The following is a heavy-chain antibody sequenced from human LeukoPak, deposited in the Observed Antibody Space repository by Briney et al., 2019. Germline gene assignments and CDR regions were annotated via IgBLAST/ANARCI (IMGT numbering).Heavy chain of an antibody. V-gene: IGHV3-74*01. D-gene: IGHD3-3*01. CDR3: ATSPIFSND. CDR1: GFTFSDYW. CDR2: ISTDGSST. Sequence: PGGSLRLSCAASGFTFSDYWMHWVRQAPGKGLVWVSHISTDGSSTTYADSVRGRFMISRDNARNTLYLQMNSLRVGDTAVYYCATSPIFSNDWGQGTLVTVSS. J-gene: IGHJ4*02.